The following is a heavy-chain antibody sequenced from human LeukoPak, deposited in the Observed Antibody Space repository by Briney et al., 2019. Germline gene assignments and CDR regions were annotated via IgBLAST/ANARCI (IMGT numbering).Heavy chain of an antibody. CDR2: INHSGST. D-gene: IGHD4-17*01. CDR3: ARDYGDYGTIDY. V-gene: IGHV4-34*01. Sequence: SETLSLTCAVYGGSFSGYYWSWIRQPPGKGLEWIGEINHSGSTNYNPSLKSRVTISVDTSKNQFSLKLSSVTAADTAVYYCARDYGDYGTIDYWGQGTLVTVSS. CDR1: GGSFSGYY. J-gene: IGHJ4*02.